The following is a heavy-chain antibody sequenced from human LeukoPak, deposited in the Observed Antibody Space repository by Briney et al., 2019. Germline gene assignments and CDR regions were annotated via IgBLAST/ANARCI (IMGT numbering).Heavy chain of an antibody. J-gene: IGHJ6*02. CDR2: IYYTGTT. D-gene: IGHD4/OR15-4a*01. CDR1: GGSISHYY. CDR3: AREDPQTKVPEGMDV. V-gene: IGHV4-59*01. Sequence: SETLSLTRTVSGGSISHYYWSWIRQPPGKGPEAIGYIYYTGTTNYNPSLKRRVTISVDTSKNQFSLKLNSVTAADTAVYYCAREDPQTKVPEGMDVWGQGTTVTVSS.